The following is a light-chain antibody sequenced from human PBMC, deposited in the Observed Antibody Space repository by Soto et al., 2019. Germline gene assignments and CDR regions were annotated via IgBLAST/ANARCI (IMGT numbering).Light chain of an antibody. V-gene: IGKV3-11*01. CDR2: DAS. Sequence: EVVLTQSPATLSLSPGERATFSCRASQSVSTFIAWYQQKPGQAPRLLIYDASSRATGIPARFSGSGSGTDFTLTISSLEPEDFAVYYCQQRTNTWTFGQGTKVEIK. J-gene: IGKJ1*01. CDR3: QQRTNTWT. CDR1: QSVSTF.